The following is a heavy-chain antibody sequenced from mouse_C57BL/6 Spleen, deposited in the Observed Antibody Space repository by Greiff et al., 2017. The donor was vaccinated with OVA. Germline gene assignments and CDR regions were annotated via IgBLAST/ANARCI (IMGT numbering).Heavy chain of an antibody. Sequence: DVKLVESGGGLVKPGGSLKLSCAASGFTFSSYAMSWVRQTPEKRLEWVATISDGGSYTYYPDNVKGRFTISRDNAKNNLYLQMSHLKSEDTAMYYCARDGSNWDIDYWGQGTTLTVSS. CDR1: GFTFSSYA. CDR3: ARDGSNWDIDY. CDR2: ISDGGSYT. D-gene: IGHD4-1*01. V-gene: IGHV5-4*01. J-gene: IGHJ2*01.